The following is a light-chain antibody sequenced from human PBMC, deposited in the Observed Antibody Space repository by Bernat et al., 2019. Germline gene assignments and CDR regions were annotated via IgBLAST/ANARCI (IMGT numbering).Light chain of an antibody. CDR3: QQLDRFPIT. J-gene: IGKJ5*01. Sequence: DIQLTQSPSFLSASVGDIVTITCRASHGISSYLAWYQKKLGKAPKLLIYGASTLQNGVPSRFSGSGSGTEFTLTIASLQPEDGATYFCQQLDRFPITFGQGTQLEIK. CDR1: HGISSY. V-gene: IGKV1-9*01. CDR2: GAS.